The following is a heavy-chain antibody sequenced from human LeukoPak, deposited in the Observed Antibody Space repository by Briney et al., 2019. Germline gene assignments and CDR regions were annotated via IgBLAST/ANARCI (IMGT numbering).Heavy chain of an antibody. Sequence: GGSLRLSCATSGFIFSRYAMSWARQAPGKWLEWVSAIRGSCDNTHYSDSVKGRFTISRDSSKNTLYLQMNSLRAEDTAVYYCAKDNRGVEQWLVPRNDYWGQGTLVTVSS. V-gene: IGHV3-23*01. CDR2: IRGSCDNT. CDR3: AKDNRGVEQWLVPRNDY. D-gene: IGHD6-19*01. CDR1: GFIFSRYA. J-gene: IGHJ4*02.